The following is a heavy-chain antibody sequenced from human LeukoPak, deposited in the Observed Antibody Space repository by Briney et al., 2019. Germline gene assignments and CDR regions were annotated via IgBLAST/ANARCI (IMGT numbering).Heavy chain of an antibody. J-gene: IGHJ6*03. Sequence: ASVKVSCKTSGYSFTNFGITWVRQAPGKGLEWMGWITGDSETTEYTQRFQGRISMTADTFTSTAYMELGSLTSDDTAVYYCARGYYYYYYMDVWGKGTTVTVSS. V-gene: IGHV1-18*01. CDR1: GYSFTNFG. CDR3: ARGYYYYYYMDV. CDR2: ITGDSETT.